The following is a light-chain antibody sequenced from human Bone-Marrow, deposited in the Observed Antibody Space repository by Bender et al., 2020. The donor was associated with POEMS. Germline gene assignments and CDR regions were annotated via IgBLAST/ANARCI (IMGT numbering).Light chain of an antibody. Sequence: QSARTQSPSGAGSPGQSITISCIGTKKEVGNYNLVSWFQQHPGKAPRLIIYNVNRRPFGISDRFSGSKSGQTASLTISGLQAEDEANYYCTSYTSSSTVVFGTGPKVTVL. CDR2: NVN. V-gene: IGLV2-14*02. CDR3: TSYTSSSTVV. J-gene: IGLJ1*01. CDR1: KKEVGNYNL.